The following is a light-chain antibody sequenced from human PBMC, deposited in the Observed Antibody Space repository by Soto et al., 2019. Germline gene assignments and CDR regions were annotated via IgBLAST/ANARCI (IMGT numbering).Light chain of an antibody. CDR2: ESR. Sequence: QSALTQPAAVSGSPGQSITISCTGSSDDVAFYNLVSWYQQHPGKAPKLIIYESRKRPSGVSNRFTASKSDITASLTISGLQAEDEADYYCCSYAGPSHSYVFGTGTKLTVL. J-gene: IGLJ1*01. V-gene: IGLV2-23*01. CDR3: CSYAGPSHSYV. CDR1: SDDVAFYNL.